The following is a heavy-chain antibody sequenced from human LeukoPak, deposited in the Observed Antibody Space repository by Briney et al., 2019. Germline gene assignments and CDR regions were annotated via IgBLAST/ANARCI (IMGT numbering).Heavy chain of an antibody. Sequence: SCKASGGTFSSYAISWVRQAPGKGLEWVSAISGSGGSTYYADSVKGRFTISRDNSKNTLYLQMNSLRAEDTAVYYCTSVDSSGWYFWGQGTLVTVSS. CDR3: TSVDSSGWYF. V-gene: IGHV3-23*01. CDR1: GGTFSSYA. D-gene: IGHD6-19*01. J-gene: IGHJ4*02. CDR2: ISGSGGST.